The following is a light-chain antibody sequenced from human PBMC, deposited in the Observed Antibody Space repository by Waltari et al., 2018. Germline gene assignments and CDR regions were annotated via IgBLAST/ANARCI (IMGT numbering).Light chain of an antibody. CDR2: QDS. Sequence: SYELTQPPSVSVSPGQTASITCPGDNLGDKYACWYHQKPGQSPVLVIYQDSKRPSGIPEGFSGSNSGNTATLTISGTQAMDEADYYCQAWDSSNVVFGGGTKLTVL. V-gene: IGLV3-1*01. CDR1: NLGDKY. J-gene: IGLJ2*01. CDR3: QAWDSSNVV.